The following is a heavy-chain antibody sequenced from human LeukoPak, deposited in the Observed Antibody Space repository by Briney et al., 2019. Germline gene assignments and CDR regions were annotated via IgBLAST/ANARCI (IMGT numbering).Heavy chain of an antibody. D-gene: IGHD6-13*01. Sequence: PGGSLRLSCAASGFTFRSYAMSWVRQAPGKGLEWVSSISGSGGSTFYADSVKGRFTFSRDNSKDTLYLQMDSLRAEDTAIYYCAKIGSGSWTDYWGQGTLVTVSS. CDR1: GFTFRSYA. V-gene: IGHV3-23*01. CDR2: ISGSGGST. J-gene: IGHJ4*02. CDR3: AKIGSGSWTDY.